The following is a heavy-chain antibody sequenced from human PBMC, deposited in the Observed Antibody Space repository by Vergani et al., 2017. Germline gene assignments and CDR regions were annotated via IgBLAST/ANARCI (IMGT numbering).Heavy chain of an antibody. D-gene: IGHD3-3*01. J-gene: IGHJ6*03. Sequence: EVQLVESGGGLVQPGGPLRLSCAASGVTFSSYSMNWVRHAQGKGLVGVSYSSSSSSTIYYADSMKGRFTISRDNAKNSLYLQLNSLRAADTAVYYCARDNYDFWSGYYYYMDVWGKGTTVTVSS. V-gene: IGHV3-48*01. CDR1: GVTFSSYS. CDR3: ARDNYDFWSGYYYYMDV. CDR2: SSSSSSTI.